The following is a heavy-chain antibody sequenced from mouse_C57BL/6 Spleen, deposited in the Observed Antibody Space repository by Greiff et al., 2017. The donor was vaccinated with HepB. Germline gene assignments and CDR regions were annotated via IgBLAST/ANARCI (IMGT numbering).Heavy chain of an antibody. V-gene: IGHV7-3*01. D-gene: IGHD3-3*01. CDR3: ARSNGDAIAWFAY. CDR2: IRNKANGYTT. J-gene: IGHJ3*01. CDR1: GFTFTDYY. Sequence: VQLKESGGGLVQPGGSLSLSCAASGFTFTDYYMSWVRQPPGKALEWLGFIRNKANGYTTEYSASVKGRFTISRDNSQSIIYLQMNALRAEDSATDYCARSNGDAIAWFAYWGQGTLVTVAA.